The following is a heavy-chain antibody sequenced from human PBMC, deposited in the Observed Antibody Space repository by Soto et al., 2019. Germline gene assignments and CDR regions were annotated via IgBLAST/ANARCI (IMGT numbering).Heavy chain of an antibody. CDR1: GGSFSNHA. CDR2: ILPIFTTS. CDR3: ARGSLGRPYYFDF. J-gene: IGHJ4*02. D-gene: IGHD3-16*01. Sequence: QVQLVQSGADMKKPGSSVRVSCRTSGGSFSNHAINWVRLAPGQGLEWMGGILPIFTTSDYAQNFQGRLSFTSDETTSTVYMELSSVRSDDTAVYYCARGSLGRPYYFDFWGQGTLVSVSS. V-gene: IGHV1-69*01.